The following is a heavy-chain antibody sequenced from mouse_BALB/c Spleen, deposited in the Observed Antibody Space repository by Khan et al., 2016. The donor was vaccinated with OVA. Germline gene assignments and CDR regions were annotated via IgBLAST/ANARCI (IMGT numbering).Heavy chain of an antibody. V-gene: IGHV2-6-4*01. Sequence: VQLQESGPGLVAPSQSLSITCTVSGFSLSRYSIHWVRQPPGKGLEWLGMIWGGGGTDYNSTLKSRLSISKDNSKNQVFLKMNSLQTDDTAMYFCARAYYRYDGYYAMDYWGQGTSVTVSS. J-gene: IGHJ4*01. CDR1: GFSLSRYS. CDR3: ARAYYRYDGYYAMDY. D-gene: IGHD2-14*01. CDR2: IWGGGGT.